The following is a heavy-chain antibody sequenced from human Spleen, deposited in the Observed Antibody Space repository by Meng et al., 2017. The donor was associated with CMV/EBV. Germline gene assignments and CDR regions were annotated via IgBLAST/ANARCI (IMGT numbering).Heavy chain of an antibody. CDR2: ISSESSHT. V-gene: IGHV3-21*06. J-gene: IGHJ4*02. Sequence: GESVKISCAASGFDFSKYSMNWVRQAPGKGPEWVASISSESSHTEYAESMKGRITISRDNAKNSLHMEMENLRVEYTAVYSCARGYHYYDSSGLLIWGPGTLVTVSS. CDR3: ARGYHYYDSSGLLI. CDR1: GFDFSKYS. D-gene: IGHD3-22*01.